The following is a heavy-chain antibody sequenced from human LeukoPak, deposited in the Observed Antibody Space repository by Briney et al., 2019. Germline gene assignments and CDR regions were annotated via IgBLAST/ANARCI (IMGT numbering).Heavy chain of an antibody. CDR1: GFTFSSCA. J-gene: IGHJ4*02. Sequence: GGSLRLSCAASGFTFSSCAMSWVRQAPGKGLEWASSISGSGGSTYYTDSVKGRFTISRDNSKNTLHLRMNSLRAEDTAVYYCAKGVVPAAYRYYFDYWGQGTLVTVSS. CDR3: AKGVVPAAYRYYFDY. V-gene: IGHV3-23*01. CDR2: ISGSGGST. D-gene: IGHD2-2*01.